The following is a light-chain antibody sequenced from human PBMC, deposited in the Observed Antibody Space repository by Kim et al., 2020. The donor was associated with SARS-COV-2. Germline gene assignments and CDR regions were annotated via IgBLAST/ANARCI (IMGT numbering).Light chain of an antibody. CDR2: DAS. CDR1: QDISNY. CDR3: QRYDNLPSYT. Sequence: DIQMTQSPSSLSASVGDRVTITCQASQDISNYLNWYQQKPGKAPKLLIYDASNLETGVPSRFSGSGSGTDFTFTISSLQPEDIATYYCQRYDNLPSYTFGQGTKLEI. J-gene: IGKJ2*01. V-gene: IGKV1-33*01.